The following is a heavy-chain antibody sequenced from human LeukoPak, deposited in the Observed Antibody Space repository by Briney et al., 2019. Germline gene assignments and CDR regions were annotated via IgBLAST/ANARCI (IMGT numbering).Heavy chain of an antibody. CDR2: ISGSGGST. CDR1: GFTFSSDA. CDR3: AKVQVGSDYDSRLDY. Sequence: GGSLRLSCAASGFTFSSDAVSWVSQAPGKGLEWVSAISGSGGSTYYADSVKGRFPIPRDNSKNTLYLQMNSLRAEDTAVYYCAKVQVGSDYDSRLDYWGQGTLVTVSS. D-gene: IGHD5-12*01. V-gene: IGHV3-23*01. J-gene: IGHJ4*02.